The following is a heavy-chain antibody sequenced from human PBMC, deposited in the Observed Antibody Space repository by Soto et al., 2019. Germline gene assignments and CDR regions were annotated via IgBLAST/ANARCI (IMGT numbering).Heavy chain of an antibody. J-gene: IGHJ4*02. D-gene: IGHD6-19*01. V-gene: IGHV3-33*01. Sequence: GGSLRLPCAASGFSFNNYGLHWVRQAPGKGLEWVAIIWYDGSKKYYAESLKGRFTISRDNSKNILYLQMSSLRVEDTAVYYCARGWYRSGGDFDSWGQGTLVTVSS. CDR2: IWYDGSKK. CDR3: ARGWYRSGGDFDS. CDR1: GFSFNNYG.